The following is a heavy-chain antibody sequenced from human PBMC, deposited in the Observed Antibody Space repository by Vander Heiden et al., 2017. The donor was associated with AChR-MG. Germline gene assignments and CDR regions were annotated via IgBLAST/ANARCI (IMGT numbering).Heavy chain of an antibody. Sequence: EVQLLESGGDLVQPGGSLRLSCAASGFAFSTYAMTWVRQAPGKGLEWVSSISGSGDNTYYADSVKGRFTISRDNSKNTLYLQVNTLRGEDTAIYDCVMGGAAAAYRHWGQGTLVTVSS. CDR1: GFAFSTYA. D-gene: IGHD6-13*01. V-gene: IGHV3-23*01. CDR3: VMGGAAAAYRH. CDR2: ISGSGDNT. J-gene: IGHJ1*01.